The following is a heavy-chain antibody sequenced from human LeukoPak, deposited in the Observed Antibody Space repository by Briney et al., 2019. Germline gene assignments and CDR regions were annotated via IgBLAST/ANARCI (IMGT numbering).Heavy chain of an antibody. D-gene: IGHD2-21*01. CDR2: ISGSGSST. CDR3: ARELSQIVWGGLDY. Sequence: HSGGSLRLSCAASGFTFTSYAMNWVRQAPGKGLEWVSTISGSGSSTYYVDSVKGRFTISRDNSKNTVFLQMNSLRVEDTAVYYCARELSQIVWGGLDYGGQGTLVSVSS. CDR1: GFTFTSYA. J-gene: IGHJ4*02. V-gene: IGHV3-23*01.